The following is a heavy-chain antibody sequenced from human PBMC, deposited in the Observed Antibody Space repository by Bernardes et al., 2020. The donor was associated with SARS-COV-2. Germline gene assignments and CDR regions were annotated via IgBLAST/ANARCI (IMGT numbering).Heavy chain of an antibody. V-gene: IGHV4-39*01. D-gene: IGHD6-19*01. J-gene: IGHJ4*02. CDR3: VRHALDTSGWANYFVICGHPDY. CDR2: ISYGGNT. CDR1: GDSLTSGNYY. Sequence: SETLSLTCTVSGDSLTSGNYYWGWIRQPPGKGLEWIGSISYGGNTYHSPSLKSRVTISVDTSKNQFSLRVNSVTAADTAVYYCVRHALDTSGWANYFVICGHPDYWGQGSLVTVSS.